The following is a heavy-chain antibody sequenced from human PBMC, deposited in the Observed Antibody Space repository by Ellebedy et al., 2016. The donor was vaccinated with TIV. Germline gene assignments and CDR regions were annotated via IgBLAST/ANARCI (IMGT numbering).Heavy chain of an antibody. CDR2: IRSRGYGVTT. Sequence: GESLKISCAASGFTFSDHYMDWVRQAPGKGLEWLGFIRSRGYGVTTEYALSVKGRFTISRDDSKNSLYLQMNSLKIEDTAVYFCTRAYDSSGYYHRYWGQGTLVTVSS. V-gene: IGHV3-72*01. J-gene: IGHJ4*02. CDR3: TRAYDSSGYYHRY. CDR1: GFTFSDHY. D-gene: IGHD3-22*01.